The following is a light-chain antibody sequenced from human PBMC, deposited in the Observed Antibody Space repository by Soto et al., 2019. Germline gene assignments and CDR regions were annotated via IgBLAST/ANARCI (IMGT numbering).Light chain of an antibody. Sequence: DIQMTQSPSTLSASVGDRVTITCRASQTISSWLAWYQRKPGKAPKLLIYDASSLESGVPSRFSGSGSGTDFTFTISSLQPEDIATYYCQQYDNLSFTFGPGTKVDIK. V-gene: IGKV1-5*01. CDR3: QQYDNLSFT. CDR1: QTISSW. CDR2: DAS. J-gene: IGKJ3*01.